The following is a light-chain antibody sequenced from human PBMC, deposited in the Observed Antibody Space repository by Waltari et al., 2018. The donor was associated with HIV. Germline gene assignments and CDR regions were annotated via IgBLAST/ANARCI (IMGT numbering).Light chain of an antibody. V-gene: IGKV3-20*01. CDR1: QSVTSNY. CDR3: HQYGSSPPYT. Sequence: EIVLTQSPDTLSLSPGERSTLSCRASQSVTSNYLAWYQQKPGQAPRLLIYDASSMSTGIPDRFSVSGSGTDFTLTISRLEPEDFAVYYCHQYGSSPPYTFGQGTKLEIK. CDR2: DAS. J-gene: IGKJ2*01.